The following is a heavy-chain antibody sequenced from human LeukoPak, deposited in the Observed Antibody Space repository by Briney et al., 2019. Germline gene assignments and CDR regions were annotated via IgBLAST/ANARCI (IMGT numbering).Heavy chain of an antibody. Sequence: GESLKISCKGSGYSFTSYWIGWVRQMPGKGLEWMGIIYPGDSDTRYSPSFQGQVTISADKSISTAYLQWSSLKASDTAMYYCARVNLRYYYASGRLIKYYYYYTDVWGKGTTVTISS. D-gene: IGHD3-10*01. J-gene: IGHJ6*03. CDR1: GYSFTSYW. CDR2: IYPGDSDT. V-gene: IGHV5-51*01. CDR3: ARVNLRYYYASGRLIKYYYYYTDV.